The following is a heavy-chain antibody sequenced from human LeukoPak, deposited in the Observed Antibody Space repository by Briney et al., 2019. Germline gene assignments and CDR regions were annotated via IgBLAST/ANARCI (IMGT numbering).Heavy chain of an antibody. J-gene: IGHJ5*02. Sequence: ASVKVSCKASGYTFTSYAMNWVRQAPGQGLEWMGWINPNSGGTNFAQKFQGRVTMTRDTSISTAYMELGRLRSDDTAVYYCARGYGDHGYNWFDPWGQGTLVTVSS. CDR3: ARGYGDHGYNWFDP. CDR2: INPNSGGT. D-gene: IGHD4-17*01. CDR1: GYTFTSYA. V-gene: IGHV1-2*02.